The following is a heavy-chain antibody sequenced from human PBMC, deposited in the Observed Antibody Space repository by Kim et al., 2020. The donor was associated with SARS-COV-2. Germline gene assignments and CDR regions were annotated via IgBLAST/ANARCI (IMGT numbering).Heavy chain of an antibody. D-gene: IGHD6-6*01. J-gene: IGHJ4*02. CDR1: GGTFSSYA. CDR3: ASPHIAARIWTYFDY. V-gene: IGHV1-69*13. CDR2: IIPIFGTA. Sequence: SVKVSCKASGGTFSSYAISWVRQAPGQGLEWMGGIIPIFGTANYAQKFQGRVTITADESTSTAYMELSSLRSEDTAVYYCASPHIAARIWTYFDYWGQGTLVTVSS.